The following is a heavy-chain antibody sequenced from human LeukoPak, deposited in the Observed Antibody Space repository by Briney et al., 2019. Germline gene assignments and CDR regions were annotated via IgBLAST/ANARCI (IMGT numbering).Heavy chain of an antibody. CDR3: ARHSPQRGYSYGYPFDS. CDR2: IYYSGST. J-gene: IGHJ4*02. Sequence: SETLSLTCTVSGGSISSGDYYWSWIRQPPGKGLEWIGYIYYSGSTYYNPSLKSRVTISVDTSKNQFSLKLNSVTAADTAVYYCARHSPQRGYSYGYPFDSWGQGTLVTVSS. D-gene: IGHD5-18*01. CDR1: GGSISSGDYY. V-gene: IGHV4-30-4*01.